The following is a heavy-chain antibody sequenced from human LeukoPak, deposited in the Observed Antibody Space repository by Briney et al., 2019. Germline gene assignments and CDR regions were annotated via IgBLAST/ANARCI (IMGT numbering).Heavy chain of an antibody. D-gene: IGHD3-10*01. J-gene: IGHJ5*02. CDR2: IDPSGGST. Sequence: ASVKVSCKASAYTFNSYLMHWVRQAPGQGLEWMGIIDPSGGSTGYAQKFPGRVTMTRDTSTSTVYMELSSLRSEDTAVYYCARDLGLRGVTNWFDPWGQGTLVTVSS. V-gene: IGHV1-46*02. CDR3: ARDLGLRGVTNWFDP. CDR1: AYTFNSYL.